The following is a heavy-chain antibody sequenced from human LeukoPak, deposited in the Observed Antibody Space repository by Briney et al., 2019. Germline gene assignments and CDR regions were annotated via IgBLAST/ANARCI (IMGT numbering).Heavy chain of an antibody. D-gene: IGHD3-22*01. CDR3: ARVADYYESSGYYDY. V-gene: IGHV4-34*01. Sequence: SEILSLTCAVYGGSFSGHYWTWIRQPPGKGLEWIGEINHSGSTNYNPSLKSRVTISVDTSKNQFSLKLSSVTAADTAVYYCARVADYYESSGYYDYWGQGTLVTVSS. CDR2: INHSGST. CDR1: GGSFSGHY. J-gene: IGHJ4*02.